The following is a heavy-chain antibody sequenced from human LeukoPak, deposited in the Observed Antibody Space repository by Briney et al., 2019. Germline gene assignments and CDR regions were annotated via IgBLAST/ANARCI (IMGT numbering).Heavy chain of an antibody. V-gene: IGHV4-59*01. J-gene: IGHJ2*01. CDR3: ARVRSNDWYFDL. CDR2: ISYSGDI. CDR1: GASISDYS. Sequence: SETLSLTCTVSGASISDYSWSWIRQPPRKGLEWIGSISYSGDINYNPSPESRVSISVDSTKKQFSLMVSSATAADTAVYYCARVRSNDWYFDLWGRGTLVAVSS.